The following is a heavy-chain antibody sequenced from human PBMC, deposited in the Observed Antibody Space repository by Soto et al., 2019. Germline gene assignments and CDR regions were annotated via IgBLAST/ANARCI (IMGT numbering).Heavy chain of an antibody. V-gene: IGHV4-30-4*01. CDR2: IYYSGST. Sequence: SETLSLTCTVSGGSISSGDYYWSWIRQPPGKGLEWIGYIYYSGSTYYNPSLKSRVTISVDTSKNQFSLKLSSVTAADTAVYYCARVRTDYGDHIDYWGQGTLVTVS. CDR1: GGSISSGDYY. CDR3: ARVRTDYGDHIDY. D-gene: IGHD4-17*01. J-gene: IGHJ4*02.